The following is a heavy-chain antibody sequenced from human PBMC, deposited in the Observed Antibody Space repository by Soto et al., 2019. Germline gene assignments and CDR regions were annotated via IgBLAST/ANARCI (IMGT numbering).Heavy chain of an antibody. V-gene: IGHV4-59*13. Sequence: SETLSLTCSASGLSINSDYWSWLRQPPGKGLEWIGHIYNGGITKYNPSLTSRVIISVDMSKSQVSLKLASVTAADTAVYYCAQSTGWPGFDYWGQGTLVTVSS. D-gene: IGHD2-2*01. CDR1: GLSINSDY. CDR3: AQSTGWPGFDY. CDR2: IYNGGIT. J-gene: IGHJ4*02.